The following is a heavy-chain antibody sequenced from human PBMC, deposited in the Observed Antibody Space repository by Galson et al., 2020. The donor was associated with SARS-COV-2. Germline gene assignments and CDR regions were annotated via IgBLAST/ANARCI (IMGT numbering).Heavy chain of an antibody. CDR2: IYYTGTT. V-gene: IGHV4-59*08. D-gene: IGHD3-22*01. Sequence: SETLSLTCTVSGGSISRYFWTWIRQSPGKGLEWVGDIYYTGTTNLSPSLKGRLTISIDTSKYQFSLNLNSVTAADTAVYFCAGVTNYYDSRRYPRRWIDRWGQGTLVTVSS. J-gene: IGHJ4*02. CDR3: AGVTNYYDSRRYPRRWIDR. CDR1: GGSISRYF.